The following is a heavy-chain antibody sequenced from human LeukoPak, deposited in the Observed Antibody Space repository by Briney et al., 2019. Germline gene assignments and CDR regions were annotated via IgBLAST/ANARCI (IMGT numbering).Heavy chain of an antibody. J-gene: IGHJ4*02. CDR2: IYYSGST. Sequence: SETLSLTCTVSGGSISSYYWSWIRQPPGKGLEWIGYIYYSGSTNYNPFLKSRVTISVDTSKNQFSLKLSSVTAADTAVYYCARSRPPDYWGQGTLVTVSS. CDR3: ARSRPPDY. CDR1: GGSISSYY. V-gene: IGHV4-59*01.